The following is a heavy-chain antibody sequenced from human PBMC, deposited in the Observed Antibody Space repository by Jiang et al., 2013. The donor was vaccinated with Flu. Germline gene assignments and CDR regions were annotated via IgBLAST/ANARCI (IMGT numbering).Heavy chain of an antibody. CDR2: IYYSGST. D-gene: IGHD3-22*01. CDR1: GGSISSYY. CDR3: ARERWYYDSSGYYGRRSDAFDI. J-gene: IGHJ3*02. V-gene: IGHV4-59*01. Sequence: GLVKPSETLSLTCTVSGGSISSYYWSWIRQPPGKGLEWIGYIYYSGSTNYNPSLKSRVTISVDTSKNQFSLKLSSVTAADTAVYYWARERWYYDSSGYYGRRSDAFDIWGQGTMVTVSS.